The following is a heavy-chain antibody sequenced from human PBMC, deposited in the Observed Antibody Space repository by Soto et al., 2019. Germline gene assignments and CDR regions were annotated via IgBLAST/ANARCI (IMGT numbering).Heavy chain of an antibody. V-gene: IGHV1-69*13. D-gene: IGHD6-13*01. CDR1: GGTFSSYA. Sequence: GASVKVSCKASGGTFSSYAISWVRQAPGQGLEWMGGIIPIFGTANYAEKFQGRVTITADESTRTAYMELSSLRSEDTAVYYCARLCPGIAAAGPRPLDVWGQGTPVTVSS. CDR3: ARLCPGIAAAGPRPLDV. J-gene: IGHJ6*02. CDR2: IIPIFGTA.